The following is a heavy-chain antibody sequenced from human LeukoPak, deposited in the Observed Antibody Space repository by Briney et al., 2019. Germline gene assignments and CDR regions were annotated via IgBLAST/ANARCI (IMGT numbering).Heavy chain of an antibody. CDR2: IRGGGAGA. CDR3: AKCAESYGNDAFDM. Sequence: GGSLRLSCAASEFTFSSFAMSSVRQAPGKGLEWVSYIRGGGAGALYADSVKGRFTISRDNSKSTMYLQMNSLRVEDTAVYYCAKCAESYGNDAFDMWGPGTMVTVSS. CDR1: EFTFSSFA. V-gene: IGHV3-23*01. J-gene: IGHJ3*02. D-gene: IGHD3-16*01.